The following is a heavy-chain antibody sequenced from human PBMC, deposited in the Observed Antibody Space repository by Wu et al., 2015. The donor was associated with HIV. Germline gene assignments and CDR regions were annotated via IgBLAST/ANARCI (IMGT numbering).Heavy chain of an antibody. Sequence: QVQLLQSGAEIKKPGASVKVSCLASGYTFTGYYIHWVRQAPGQGLEWMGSINGNSGATQFAQNFEGRFTLSRDTYSSTVYMALRSLRSDDTVLIIFVSRGNTAGLGLSFDYVGPGNXGHRLL. D-gene: IGHD3/OR15-3a*01. J-gene: IGHJ4*02. CDR3: VSRGNTAGLGLSFDY. V-gene: IGHV1-2*05. CDR2: INGNSGAT. CDR1: GYTFTGYY.